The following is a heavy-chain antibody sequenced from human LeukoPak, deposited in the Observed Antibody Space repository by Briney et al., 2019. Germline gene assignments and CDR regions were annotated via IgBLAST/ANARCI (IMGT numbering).Heavy chain of an antibody. V-gene: IGHV4-39*01. J-gene: IGHJ4*02. D-gene: IGHD3-9*01. CDR2: IYYSGST. CDR1: GGSISSSSYY. Sequence: SETPSLTCTVSGGSISSSSYYWGWIRQPPGKGLEWIGSIYYSGSTYYNPSLKSRVTISVDTSKNQFSLKLSSVTAADTAVYYCASQYYDILTGYYSAFDYWGQGTLVTVSS. CDR3: ASQYYDILTGYYSAFDY.